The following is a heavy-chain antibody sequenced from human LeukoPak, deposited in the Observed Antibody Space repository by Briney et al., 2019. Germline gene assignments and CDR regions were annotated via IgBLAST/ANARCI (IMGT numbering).Heavy chain of an antibody. CDR1: GYTFTSYW. J-gene: IGHJ4*02. V-gene: IGHV5-51*01. CDR2: IYPGDSDT. CDR3: ARTSGGSGSYYNGDFDY. D-gene: IGHD3-10*01. Sequence: KVSCKASGYTFTSYWIGWVRQMPGKGLEWMGIIYPGDSDTRYSPSFQGQVTISADKSISTAYLQWSSLKASDTAMYYCARTSGGSGSYYNGDFDYWGQGTLVTVSS.